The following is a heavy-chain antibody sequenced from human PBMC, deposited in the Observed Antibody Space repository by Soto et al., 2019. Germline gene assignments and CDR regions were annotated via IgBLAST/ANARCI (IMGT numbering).Heavy chain of an antibody. V-gene: IGHV1-3*01. D-gene: IGHD6-19*01. J-gene: IGHJ4*02. CDR1: GYTFTSYA. CDR3: ASAIAVAGERRYYFDY. Sequence: QVRLVQSGAEVKKPGASVKVSCKASGYTFTSYAMHWVRQAPGQRLEWMGWINAGNGNTKYSQKFQGRVTITRDTSAITAYMELSSLRSDDTAVYYCASAIAVAGERRYYFDYGGQGTLVTFSS. CDR2: INAGNGNT.